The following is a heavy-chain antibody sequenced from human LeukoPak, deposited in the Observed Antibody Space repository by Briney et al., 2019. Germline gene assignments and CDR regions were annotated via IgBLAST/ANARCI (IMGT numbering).Heavy chain of an antibody. Sequence: GASVKVSCKAPGHTFTSYYLHWVRQAPGQGLEWMGIINPSAGSTSYAQKFQGRVTLTRDMSTSTVYMEVSSLRSEDTAVYYCARDSPTYCSGGSCHYAFDIWGQGTMVTVSS. V-gene: IGHV1-46*01. CDR1: GHTFTSYY. D-gene: IGHD2-15*01. CDR3: ARDSPTYCSGGSCHYAFDI. CDR2: INPSAGST. J-gene: IGHJ3*02.